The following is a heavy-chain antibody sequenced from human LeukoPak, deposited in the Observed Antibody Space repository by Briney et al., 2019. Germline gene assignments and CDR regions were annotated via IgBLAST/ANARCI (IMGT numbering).Heavy chain of an antibody. D-gene: IGHD2/OR15-2a*01. J-gene: IGHJ4*02. CDR2: IEPDGGAK. CDR1: GFTFSNYW. CDR3: LRGDDPTRDARTLLNY. V-gene: IGHV3-7*01. Sequence: GGSLRLSCAASGFTFSNYWMNWVRQSPGKGLEWVAAIEPDGGAKSYVDSVRGRFTVSRDNAKNSLYLQMNSLRAEDTAVYYCLRGDDPTRDARTLLNYCGQGTLVTVSS.